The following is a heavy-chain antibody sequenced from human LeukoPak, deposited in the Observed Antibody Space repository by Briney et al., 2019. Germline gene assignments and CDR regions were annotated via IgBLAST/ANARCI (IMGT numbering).Heavy chain of an antibody. Sequence: PSETLSLTCTVSGVSISSSNSYWGWIRQPPGKGLEWIGSIYYSGNTYYNASLKSQVSISIDTSKNQFSLRLTSVTAADTAVYYCARGPLTVTRGFDPWGQGTLATVSS. J-gene: IGHJ5*02. CDR3: ARGPLTVTRGFDP. V-gene: IGHV4-39*01. CDR2: IYYSGNT. D-gene: IGHD4-17*01. CDR1: GVSISSSNSY.